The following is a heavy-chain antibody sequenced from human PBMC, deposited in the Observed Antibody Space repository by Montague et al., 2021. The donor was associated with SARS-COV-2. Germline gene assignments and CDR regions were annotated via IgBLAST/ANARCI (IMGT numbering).Heavy chain of an antibody. Sequence: TLSLTCTVSGGSISSCCYYWSRIRQHPGKRLEWIVYFYYSGSTYYNLYLKSRVTISVDTTKNQCTLKLSSVTAADTAVCYRSVHSDYSYYYGMDVWGQGTTVTVSS. CDR1: GGSISSCCYY. J-gene: IGHJ6*02. D-gene: IGHD5-18*01. V-gene: IGHV4-31*03. CDR3: SVHSDYSYYYGMDV. CDR2: FYYSGST.